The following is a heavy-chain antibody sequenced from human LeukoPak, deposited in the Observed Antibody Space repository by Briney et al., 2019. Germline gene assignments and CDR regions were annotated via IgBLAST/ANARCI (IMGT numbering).Heavy chain of an antibody. D-gene: IGHD6-25*01. J-gene: IGHJ4*02. V-gene: IGHV3-7*01. Sequence: GGSLRLSCAASGFTLSKFWMSWVRQARGKGLEGVANIKEDGSTKHYVDSVKGRFTISRDNAKNSLSLQMNYLRVEDTAVYYCATSDDSAATYWGQGTLVTVSS. CDR3: ATSDDSAATY. CDR1: GFTLSKFW. CDR2: IKEDGSTK.